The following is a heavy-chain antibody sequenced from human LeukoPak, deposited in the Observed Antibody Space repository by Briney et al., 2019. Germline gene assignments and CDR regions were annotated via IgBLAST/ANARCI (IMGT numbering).Heavy chain of an antibody. D-gene: IGHD3-22*01. CDR2: ISSSSSYI. Sequence: GGSLRLSCAASGFTFSSYSMHWVRQAPGKGLEWVSSISSSSSYIYYADSVKGRFTISRDNAKNSLYLQMNSLRAEDTAVYYCAREDDSSGYYSDDAFDIWGQGTMVTVSS. V-gene: IGHV3-21*01. CDR3: AREDDSSGYYSDDAFDI. J-gene: IGHJ3*02. CDR1: GFTFSSYS.